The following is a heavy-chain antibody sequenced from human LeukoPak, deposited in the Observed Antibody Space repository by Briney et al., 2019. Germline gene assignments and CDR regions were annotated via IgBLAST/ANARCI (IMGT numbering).Heavy chain of an antibody. CDR3: ASEERRGMITFGGALY. Sequence: GESLKISCKGSGYSFTSYWIGWVRQMPGKGLEWMGIIYPGDSDTRYSPSFQGQVTISTDKSISTAYLQWSSLKASDTAMYYCASEERRGMITFGGALYWGQGTLVTVSS. V-gene: IGHV5-51*01. CDR1: GYSFTSYW. D-gene: IGHD3-16*01. J-gene: IGHJ4*02. CDR2: IYPGDSDT.